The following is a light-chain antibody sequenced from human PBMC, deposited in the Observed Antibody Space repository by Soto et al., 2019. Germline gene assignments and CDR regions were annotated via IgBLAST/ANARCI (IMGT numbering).Light chain of an antibody. V-gene: IGLV2-14*01. CDR1: SSDVGAYNY. Sequence: QSVLTQPASVSGPPGQSITISCTGTSSDVGAYNYVSWYQQHPGKAPKLMIYEVSNRPSGVSNRFSGSKSGNTASLTISGLQAEDEADYYCSSYTSSNTLVFGTGTKVTVL. J-gene: IGLJ1*01. CDR3: SSYTSSNTLV. CDR2: EVS.